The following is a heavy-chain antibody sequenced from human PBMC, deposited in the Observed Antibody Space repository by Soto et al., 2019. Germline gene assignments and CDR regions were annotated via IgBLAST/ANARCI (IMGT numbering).Heavy chain of an antibody. V-gene: IGHV4-59*01. CDR1: GGSISSYY. D-gene: IGHD3-9*01. CDR3: GRATQYYDILTGYYGQGGNGFDY. J-gene: IGHJ4*02. CDR2: IYYSGST. Sequence: PSQTLSLPCTVSGGSISSYYWSWIRQPPEKGLEWIGYIYYSGSTNYNPSLKSRVTISVDTSKNQFSLKLSSVTAADTAVYYCGRATQYYDILTGYYGQGGNGFDYWGQGTLVTVSS.